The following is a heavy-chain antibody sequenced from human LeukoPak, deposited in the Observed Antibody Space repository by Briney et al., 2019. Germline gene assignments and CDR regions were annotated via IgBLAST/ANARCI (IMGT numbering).Heavy chain of an antibody. Sequence: GASVKVSCKASGGTFSSYAISWVRQAPGQGLEWMGGTIPIFGTANYAQKFQGRVTINADESTSTAYMELSSLRSEDTAVYYCAREARIAAAGPPDWFDPWGQGTLVTVSS. D-gene: IGHD6-13*01. J-gene: IGHJ5*02. V-gene: IGHV1-69*13. CDR3: AREARIAAAGPPDWFDP. CDR1: GGTFSSYA. CDR2: TIPIFGTA.